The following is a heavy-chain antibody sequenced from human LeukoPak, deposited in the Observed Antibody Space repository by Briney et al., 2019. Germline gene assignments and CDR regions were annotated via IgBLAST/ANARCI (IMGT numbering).Heavy chain of an antibody. D-gene: IGHD3-10*01. Sequence: GRSLRLSCAASGFTFSSYWMHWVRQAPGKGLVWVSRINSDGSSTGYADSVKGRFTISRDNAKNTLYLQMNSLRAEDTAVYYCARDARNYYGSRSYYNYWSVRFDPWGQGTLVTVSS. CDR3: ARDARNYYGSRSYYNYWSVRFDP. J-gene: IGHJ5*02. V-gene: IGHV3-74*01. CDR1: GFTFSSYW. CDR2: INSDGSST.